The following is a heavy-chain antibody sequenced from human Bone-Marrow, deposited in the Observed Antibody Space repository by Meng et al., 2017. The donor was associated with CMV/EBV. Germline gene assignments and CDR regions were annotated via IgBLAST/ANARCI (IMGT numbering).Heavy chain of an antibody. J-gene: IGHJ5*02. D-gene: IGHD3-3*01. V-gene: IGHV1-69*10. CDR1: GGTFSSYA. Sequence: SVKVSCKSSGGTFSSYAISWVRQAPGQGLEWMGGIIPVPGIANYAQKFQGRVTMTRNTSKSTAYMELSSLRSEDTAVYYCARADRSFDFWSGYPRFDPWGQGTLVTVSS. CDR2: IIPVPGIA. CDR3: ARADRSFDFWSGYPRFDP.